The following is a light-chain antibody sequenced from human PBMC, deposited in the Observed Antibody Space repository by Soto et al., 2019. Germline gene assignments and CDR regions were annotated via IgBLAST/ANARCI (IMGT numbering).Light chain of an antibody. J-gene: IGLJ1*01. V-gene: IGLV1-47*02. CDR1: SSNIGRNY. CDR3: AAWDDNLSGLYV. Sequence: QSVLTQSPSASGTPGQRVTISCSGSSSNIGRNYVSWYQQLPGTAPKLLIFSNNQRPSGVPDRFSGSKSGTTASLAISGLQSEDEGDYYCAAWDDNLSGLYVFGTGTRSPS. CDR2: SNN.